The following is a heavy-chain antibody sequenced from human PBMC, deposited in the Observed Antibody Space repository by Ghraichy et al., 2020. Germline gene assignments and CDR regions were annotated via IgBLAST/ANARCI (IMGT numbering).Heavy chain of an antibody. D-gene: IGHD3-9*01. Sequence: SETLTLTCAVYGGTFSGYYWSWIRQPPGKGLEWIGEINHSGITNYNPSLKSRVTISVDTSKNQFSLKLSSVTAADTAVYYCARAPLRYFDWLLSSNWFDPWSQCTLVIVPS. CDR2: INHSGIT. CDR1: GGTFSGYY. J-gene: IGHJ5*02. V-gene: IGHV4-34*01. CDR3: ARAPLRYFDWLLSSNWFDP.